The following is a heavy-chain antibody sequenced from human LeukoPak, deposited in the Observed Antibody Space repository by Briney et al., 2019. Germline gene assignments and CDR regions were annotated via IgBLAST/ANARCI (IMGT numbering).Heavy chain of an antibody. J-gene: IGHJ4*02. CDR2: INSRGTTT. CDR1: GFSFSGFE. D-gene: IGHD3-16*01. CDR3: ASWGAGGNS. Sequence: PGGSLRLSCAASGFSFSGFEMHWVRQAPGKGLEWLSYINSRGTTTVYAGSVKGRFTIARDNADNSLSLQMNSLRAEDTAVYYCASWGAGGNSWGQGTLVTVSS. V-gene: IGHV3-48*03.